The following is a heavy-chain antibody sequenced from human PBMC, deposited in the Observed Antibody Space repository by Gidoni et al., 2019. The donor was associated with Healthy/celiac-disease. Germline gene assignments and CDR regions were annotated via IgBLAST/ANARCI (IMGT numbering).Heavy chain of an antibody. CDR2: IRSKANSYAT. D-gene: IGHD1-1*01. J-gene: IGHJ6*02. Sequence: ELQLVESGGGLVQPGWSVQLSCAASGFTFSGSAMHWVRQASGKGLEWVGRIRSKANSYATAYAASVKGRFTISRDDSKNTAYLQMNSLKTEDTAVYYCTRLGNDYYYGMDVWGQGATVTVSS. CDR1: GFTFSGSA. CDR3: TRLGNDYYYGMDV. V-gene: IGHV3-73*01.